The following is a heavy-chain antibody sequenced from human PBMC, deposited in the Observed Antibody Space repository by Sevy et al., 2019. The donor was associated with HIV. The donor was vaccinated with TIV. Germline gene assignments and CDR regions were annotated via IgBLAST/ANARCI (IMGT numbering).Heavy chain of an antibody. D-gene: IGHD3-22*01. CDR2: INPNSGGT. CDR1: GYTFTAYY. V-gene: IGHV1-2*02. CDR3: ARMGDYYDSSGYYPLKF. Sequence: ASVKVSCKASGYTFTAYYIHWVRQAPGQGLEWMGWINPNSGGTYFAKKFQHSVTLTTDTSVNTAYMELRSLRFDDTAIYYCARMGDYYDSSGYYPLKFWGQGTLVTVSS. J-gene: IGHJ4*02.